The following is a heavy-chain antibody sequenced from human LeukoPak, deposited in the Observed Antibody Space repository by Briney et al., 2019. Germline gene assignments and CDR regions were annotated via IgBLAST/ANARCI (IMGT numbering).Heavy chain of an antibody. CDR1: GYTFTSYD. CDR3: ASPLTGTTRGGFDY. D-gene: IGHD1-7*01. J-gene: IGHJ4*02. Sequence: ASVKVSCKASGYTFTSYDINWVRQATGQGLEWMGWMNPNSGNTGYAQKFQGRVTVTRNTSISTAYMELSSLRSEDTAVYCCASPLTGTTRGGFDYWGQGTLVTVSS. CDR2: MNPNSGNT. V-gene: IGHV1-8*01.